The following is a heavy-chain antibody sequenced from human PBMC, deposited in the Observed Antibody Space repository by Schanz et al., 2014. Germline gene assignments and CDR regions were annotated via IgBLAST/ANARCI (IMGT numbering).Heavy chain of an antibody. CDR3: AKDRSWDYDSSGYFDY. CDR2: ISGGGGTT. J-gene: IGHJ4*02. Sequence: EVQLVESGGGLVQPGGSLRLSCAASEFTFSTDAMSWVRQAPGKGLEWVSAISGGGGTTYYADSVKGRFTISRDNSKNTLYLQMNSLRAEDTAVYYCAKDRSWDYDSSGYFDYWGQGTLVTVSS. CDR1: EFTFSTDA. D-gene: IGHD3-22*01. V-gene: IGHV3-23*04.